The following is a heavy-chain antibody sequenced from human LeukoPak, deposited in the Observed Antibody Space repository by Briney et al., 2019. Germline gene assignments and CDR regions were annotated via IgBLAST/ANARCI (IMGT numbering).Heavy chain of an antibody. CDR2: IYSGGNT. D-gene: IGHD1-7*01. CDR3: ARCKDWNYRYFDY. V-gene: IGHV3-53*01. Sequence: GGSLRLSCAASGFTVTSNFVSWVRQAPGKGLEWVSVIYSGGNTYYADSVKGRFTISRDNSKNTLYLQMNSLRAEDTPVYNCARCKDWNYRYFDYWGQGTLVTVSS. CDR1: GFTVTSNF. J-gene: IGHJ4*02.